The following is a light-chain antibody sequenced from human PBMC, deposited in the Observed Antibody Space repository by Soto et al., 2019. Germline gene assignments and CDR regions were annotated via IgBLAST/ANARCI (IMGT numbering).Light chain of an antibody. Sequence: EIVLTQSPATLSLSPGERATLSCRASRRVSSFLAWYQQKTGQAPRLLIHEASNRATGIPPRFSGSGSGTDFTLTISSLEPEDFAVYYCQQRSDWSSITFGQGTRLEIK. CDR3: QQRSDWSSIT. J-gene: IGKJ5*01. CDR2: EAS. CDR1: RRVSSF. V-gene: IGKV3-11*01.